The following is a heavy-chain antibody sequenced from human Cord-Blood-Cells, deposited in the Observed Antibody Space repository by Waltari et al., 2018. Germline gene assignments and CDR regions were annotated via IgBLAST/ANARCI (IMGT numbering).Heavy chain of an antibody. CDR2: IYHSGST. V-gene: IGHV4-38-2*01. CDR1: GYSICSGYY. CDR3: ARFYSSHDY. Sequence: QVQLQESGPGLVKPSATLSLTCAVSGYSICSGYYWGWIRQPPGKGLEWIGSIYHSGSTYYNPSLKSRVTISVDTSKNQFSLKLSSVTAADTAVYYCARFYSSHDYWGQGTLVTVSS. J-gene: IGHJ4*02. D-gene: IGHD6-19*01.